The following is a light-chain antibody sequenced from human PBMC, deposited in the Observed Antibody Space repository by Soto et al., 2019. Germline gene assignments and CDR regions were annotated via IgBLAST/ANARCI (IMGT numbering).Light chain of an antibody. Sequence: DIQMTQSPSSLSASVGDRVTITCRASKSISSYLNWYQQKPGKAPNLLIYAASTLQSGVPSRFSGSGSGTDFTLTIRSLQPEDFATYYCQQSYTTPLTFGGGTKVEIK. CDR1: KSISSY. J-gene: IGKJ4*01. V-gene: IGKV1-39*01. CDR3: QQSYTTPLT. CDR2: AAS.